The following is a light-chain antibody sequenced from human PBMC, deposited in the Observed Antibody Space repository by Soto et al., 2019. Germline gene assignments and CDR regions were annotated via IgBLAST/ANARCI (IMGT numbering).Light chain of an antibody. CDR1: SGHSSYA. J-gene: IGLJ2*01. V-gene: IGLV4-69*01. Sequence: QSVLTQSPSASASLGASVKLTCTLSSGHSSYAIAWHQQQPEKGPRYLMKLSSDGSHSKGDGIPDRFSGSSSGAERYLTISRHPSEDEADYYCQTWDTGARVVFGGGPKPTVL. CDR3: QTWDTGARVV. CDR2: LSSDGSH.